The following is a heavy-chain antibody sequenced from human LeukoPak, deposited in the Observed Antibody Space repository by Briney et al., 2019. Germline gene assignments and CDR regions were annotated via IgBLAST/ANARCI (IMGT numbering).Heavy chain of an antibody. J-gene: IGHJ5*02. V-gene: IGHV4-30-4*01. CDR1: GGSISSGDYY. CDR2: IYYSGST. D-gene: IGHD3-22*01. Sequence: SETLSLTCTVSGGSISSGDYYWSWIRQPPGKGLEWIGYIYYSGSTYYNPSLKSRVTISVDTSKNQFSLKLSSVTAADTAAYYCARDRHGYYDSSGYYGGFDPWGQGTLVTVSS. CDR3: ARDRHGYYDSSGYYGGFDP.